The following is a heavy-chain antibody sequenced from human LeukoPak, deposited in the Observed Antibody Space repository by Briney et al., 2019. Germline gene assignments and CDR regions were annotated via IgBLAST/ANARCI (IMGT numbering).Heavy chain of an antibody. CDR2: MNPNSGNT. D-gene: IGHD3-16*01. Sequence: ASVKVSCKASGYTFTSYDINWVRQATGQGLEWMGWMNPNSGNTGYAQKFQGRVTMTRNTSISTAYMELSSLRSEDTAVYYCARGQDYASDYYFDYWGQGTLVTVSS. CDR1: GYTFTSYD. V-gene: IGHV1-8*01. CDR3: ARGQDYASDYYFDY. J-gene: IGHJ4*02.